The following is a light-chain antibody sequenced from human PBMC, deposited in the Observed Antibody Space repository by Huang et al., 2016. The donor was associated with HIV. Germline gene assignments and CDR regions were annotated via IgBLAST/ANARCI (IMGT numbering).Light chain of an antibody. CDR3: LQDYSYPLT. CDR2: NAS. V-gene: IGKV1-6*01. CDR1: QVIKND. J-gene: IGKJ4*01. Sequence: AIQMTQSPSSLSASVGDRVTITCRASQVIKNDLGWYQQKPGKPPKLLIYNASKLQGGVPSRFSGSGSCTDFTLTISSLLPEDFATYYCLQDYSYPLTFGGGTKVEIK.